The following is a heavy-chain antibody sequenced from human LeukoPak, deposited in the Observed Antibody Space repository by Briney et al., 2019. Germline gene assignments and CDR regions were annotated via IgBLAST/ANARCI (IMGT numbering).Heavy chain of an antibody. Sequence: GGSLRLSCAASGFTFSSYEMNWVRQAPGKGLEWVSYISRSGSTIYYADSVKGRFTISRDNAKKSLYLQMNSLRAEDTAVCYCARDGLETDIVVSGVDYWGQGTLVTVSS. V-gene: IGHV3-48*03. D-gene: IGHD6-19*01. CDR1: GFTFSSYE. CDR3: ARDGLETDIVVSGVDY. CDR2: ISRSGSTI. J-gene: IGHJ4*02.